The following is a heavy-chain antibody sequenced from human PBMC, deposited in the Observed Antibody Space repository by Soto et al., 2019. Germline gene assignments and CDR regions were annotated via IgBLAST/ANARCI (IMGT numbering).Heavy chain of an antibody. CDR1: GYTFTSYY. V-gene: IGHV1-46*01. Sequence: ASVKVSCKASGYTFTSYYMHWVRQAPGQGLEWMGIINPSGGSTSYAQKFQGRVTMTRDTSTSTVYMEMSSLRPEDTAVYYCPRDVKGFVESLRSSDYYGRDVWGQGTTVTAAS. CDR3: PRDVKGFVESLRSSDYYGRDV. CDR2: INPSGGST. J-gene: IGHJ6*02. D-gene: IGHD3-3*01.